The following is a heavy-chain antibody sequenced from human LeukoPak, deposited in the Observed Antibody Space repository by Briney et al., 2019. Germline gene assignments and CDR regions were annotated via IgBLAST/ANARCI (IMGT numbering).Heavy chain of an antibody. CDR2: INPNSGGT. J-gene: IGHJ4*02. CDR3: ARDRVTMTVGGGPSCPDY. Sequence: ASVKVSCKASGYTFTSYAMNWVRQAPGQGLEWMGWINPNSGGTNYAQKFQGRVTMTRDTSSSTAYMELSRLRSDDTAVYYCARDRVTMTVGGGPSCPDYWGQGTLVTVSS. D-gene: IGHD3-22*01. V-gene: IGHV1-2*02. CDR1: GYTFTSYA.